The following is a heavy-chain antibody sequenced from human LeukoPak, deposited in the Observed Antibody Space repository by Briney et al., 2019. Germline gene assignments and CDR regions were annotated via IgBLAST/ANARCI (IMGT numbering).Heavy chain of an antibody. CDR3: ARAGDIVVVPAVPFDP. D-gene: IGHD2-2*01. CDR1: GYTFTGYY. J-gene: IGHJ5*02. V-gene: IGHV1-2*02. CDR2: INPNSGGT. Sequence: ASVKVSYKASGYTFTGYYMHWVRQAPGQGLEWMGWINPNSGGTNYAQKFQGRVTMTRDTSISTAYMELSRLRSDDTAVYYCARAGDIVVVPAVPFDPWGQGTLVTVSS.